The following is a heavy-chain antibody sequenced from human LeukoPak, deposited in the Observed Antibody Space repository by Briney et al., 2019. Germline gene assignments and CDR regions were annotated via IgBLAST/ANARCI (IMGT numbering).Heavy chain of an antibody. Sequence: GGSLRLSCAASGFTFSSYEMNWVRQAPGKGLEWVSYISSSGSTIHYADSVKGRFTISGDNAKNSLYLQMNSLRAEDTAVYYCARELLGYDSSGYYSWGQGTLVTVSS. CDR1: GFTFSSYE. CDR2: ISSSGSTI. J-gene: IGHJ4*02. CDR3: ARELLGYDSSGYYS. V-gene: IGHV3-48*03. D-gene: IGHD3-22*01.